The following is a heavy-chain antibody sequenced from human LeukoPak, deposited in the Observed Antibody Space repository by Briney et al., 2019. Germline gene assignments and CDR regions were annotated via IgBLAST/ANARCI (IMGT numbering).Heavy chain of an antibody. Sequence: SETLSLTCTVSGGSISSYYWSWIRQPPGKGLEWIGYIYTSGSTNYNPSLKSRVNISVDTSKNQFSLKLSSVTAADTAVYYCARDTTSDWENGAFDIWGQGTMVTVSS. CDR1: GGSISSYY. D-gene: IGHD1-26*01. V-gene: IGHV4-4*09. CDR2: IYTSGST. J-gene: IGHJ3*02. CDR3: ARDTTSDWENGAFDI.